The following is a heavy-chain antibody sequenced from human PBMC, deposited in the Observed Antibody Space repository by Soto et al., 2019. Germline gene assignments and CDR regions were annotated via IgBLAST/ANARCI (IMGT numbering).Heavy chain of an antibody. Sequence: QVQLQESGPGLVKPSETLSLTCTVSGGSISGYYWSWIRQPPGKGLQWIGYIYSSGSTNYNPSLKSRVTISVDTSKTQCSLTLSSVTAADTAVYDCARQRRDFDYWGRGSLVTVSS. CDR1: GGSISGYY. CDR2: IYSSGST. J-gene: IGHJ4*02. CDR3: ARQRRDFDY. V-gene: IGHV4-59*08.